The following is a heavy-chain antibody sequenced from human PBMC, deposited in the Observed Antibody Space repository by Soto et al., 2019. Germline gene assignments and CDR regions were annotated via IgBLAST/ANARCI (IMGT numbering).Heavy chain of an antibody. D-gene: IGHD3-10*01. V-gene: IGHV3-7*04. CDR3: ARASVYGSGSSVNQYLDY. J-gene: IGHJ4*01. Sequence: EVQLVESGGDLVQPGGSLRLSCAASGFAFGNYWMSWVRQAPGKGLEWLATIKRDASEKKYVDSVKGRFTMSRDNAKNSLFPQRDSMRPEDTAVSYWARASVYGSGSSVNQYLDYGGHGTLVSVSS. CDR1: GFAFGNYW. CDR2: IKRDASEK.